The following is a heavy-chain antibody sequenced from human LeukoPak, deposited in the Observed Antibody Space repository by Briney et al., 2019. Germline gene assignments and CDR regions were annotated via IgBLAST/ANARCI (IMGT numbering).Heavy chain of an antibody. V-gene: IGHV3-23*01. J-gene: IGHJ4*02. D-gene: IGHD3-22*01. CDR3: ARLIGIVVVTTSYFDY. CDR2: ISGSGGST. Sequence: PGGSLRLCCAASGFTFSSYATSWVRQAPGKGLEWVSAISGSGGSTYYADSVKGRFTISRDNSKNTLYLQMNSLRAEDTAVYYCARLIGIVVVTTSYFDYWGQGTLVTVSS. CDR1: GFTFSSYA.